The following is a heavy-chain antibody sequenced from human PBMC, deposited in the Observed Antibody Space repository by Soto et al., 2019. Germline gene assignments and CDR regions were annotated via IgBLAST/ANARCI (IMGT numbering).Heavy chain of an antibody. CDR1: GGSFSGYY. Sequence: QVQLQQWGPGLLKPSETLSLTCAVYGGSFSGYYWPWIRQPPGTGLEWIGEINHSGSTNSNPSLKITVAKSLDTYKNHLTLQLTSVTSEDPSAYYCARHKTSRLFDYWGQGTLVTVSS. CDR3: ARHKTSRLFDY. CDR2: INHSGST. V-gene: IGHV4-34*01. J-gene: IGHJ4*02.